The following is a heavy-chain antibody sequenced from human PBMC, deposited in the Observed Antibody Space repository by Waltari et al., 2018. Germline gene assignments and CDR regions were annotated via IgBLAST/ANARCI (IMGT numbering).Heavy chain of an antibody. CDR3: AGGNWLEP. D-gene: IGHD3-16*01. CDR2: ISTNGFI. Sequence: QVQLRESGPGLVKPLEPLSLTCTVSGASISSFYWNWIRLSPGRGLEWICYISTNGFIKYNPSLKSRVTMSIEPSKNQVSLTLTFVTSEDSALYFCAGGNWLEPWGQGTLVTVSS. CDR1: GASISSFY. J-gene: IGHJ5*02. V-gene: IGHV4-4*09.